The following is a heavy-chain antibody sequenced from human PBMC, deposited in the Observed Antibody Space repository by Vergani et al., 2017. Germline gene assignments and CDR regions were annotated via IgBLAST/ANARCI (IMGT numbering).Heavy chain of an antibody. Sequence: EVQLVESGGGLVQPGGSLKLSCAASGFTFSGNYMTWVRQAPGKGLEWVSHIYSGDETYYADSVKGRVTISRDTSKNTLHLQINNLRVEDTAVYYCARGNYYGSGTYVDPWGQGTLVTVSS. D-gene: IGHD3-10*01. CDR3: ARGNYYGSGTYVDP. J-gene: IGHJ5*02. CDR2: IYSGDET. CDR1: GFTFSGNY. V-gene: IGHV3-66*02.